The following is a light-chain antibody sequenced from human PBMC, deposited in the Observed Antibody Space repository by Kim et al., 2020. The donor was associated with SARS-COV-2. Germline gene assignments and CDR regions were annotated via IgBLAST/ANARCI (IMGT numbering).Light chain of an antibody. CDR3: QKHNAH. V-gene: IGKV1-5*01. CDR2: DAS. CDR1: QKINTW. Sequence: GHRVTTTQRAHQKINTWLAWEQQKTGKAPEVLIHDASSLKSVDPSRFSGSGSGTEFTHTISSLQLDDSATYYGQKHNAHFGQGTKLEI. J-gene: IGKJ2*01.